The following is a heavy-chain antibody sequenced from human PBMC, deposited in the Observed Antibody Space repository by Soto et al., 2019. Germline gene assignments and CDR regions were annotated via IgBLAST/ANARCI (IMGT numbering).Heavy chain of an antibody. CDR2: IIPIFGTA. CDR1: SAGLTRHA. D-gene: IGHD3-22*01. J-gene: IGHJ4*01. V-gene: IGHV1-69*01. Sequence: ERGSWKTASAGLTRHAISWVGQAPGQGLEWMGGIIPIFGTANYAQKFQGRVTITADESTSTAYMELSSLRSEDTAVYYCARAGNYHDSRDSFDYRG. CDR3: ARAGNYHDSRDSFDY.